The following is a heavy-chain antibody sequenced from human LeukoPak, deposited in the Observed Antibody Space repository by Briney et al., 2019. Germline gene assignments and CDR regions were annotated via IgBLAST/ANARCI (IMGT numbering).Heavy chain of an antibody. CDR2: INTNSGAT. J-gene: IGHJ4*02. CDR3: ARGTPGYYYV. D-gene: IGHD3-10*02. CDR1: GYTFTDYY. V-gene: IGHV1-2*02. Sequence: ASVKVSCKASGYTFTDYYMHWVRQAPGQGLEWMGWINTNSGATKYAQKFQGRVTMTRDTSISTAYMELSSLRSDDTAVYYRARGTPGYYYVWGQGTLVTVSS.